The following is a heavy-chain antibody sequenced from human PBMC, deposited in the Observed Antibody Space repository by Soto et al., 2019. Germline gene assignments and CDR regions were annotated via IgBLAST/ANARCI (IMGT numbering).Heavy chain of an antibody. CDR2: IYSGGST. CDR3: ARVARGAVAGTGGRYYYGMDV. J-gene: IGHJ6*02. V-gene: IGHV3-53*01. D-gene: IGHD6-19*01. Sequence: VGSLRLSCAASGFTVSSNYMSWVRQAPGKGLEWVSVIYSGGSTYYADSVKGRFTISRDNSKNTLYLQMNSLRAEDTAVYYCARVARGAVAGTGGRYYYGMDVWGQGTTVTVSS. CDR1: GFTVSSNY.